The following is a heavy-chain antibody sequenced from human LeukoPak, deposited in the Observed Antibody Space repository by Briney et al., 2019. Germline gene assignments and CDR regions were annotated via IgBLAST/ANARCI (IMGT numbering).Heavy chain of an antibody. CDR2: ISANNGNT. Sequence: GASVKVSCKASGYTFTSYGISWVRQAPGQGLEWMGWISANNGNTNYAQNLQGRVTMTTDTSTSTAYMELRSLRFDDTAVYYCARDHRWNMGGDYSGNAKFDYWAREPWSPSPQ. J-gene: IGHJ4*02. V-gene: IGHV1-18*01. CDR1: GYTFTSYG. D-gene: IGHD4-23*01. CDR3: ARDHRWNMGGDYSGNAKFDY.